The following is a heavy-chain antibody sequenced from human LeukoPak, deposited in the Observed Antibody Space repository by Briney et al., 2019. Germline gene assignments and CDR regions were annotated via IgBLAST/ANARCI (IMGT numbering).Heavy chain of an antibody. CDR1: GYTFTSYY. D-gene: IGHD4-17*01. CDR3: ARDSLYGVVDY. Sequence: ASVTVSCKTSGYTFTSYYIHWVRQAPGQGLEWMGIINPSGGSASYAQKFQGRVTMTRDTSTRTVYMYLSSLRSEDTAVYYCARDSLYGVVDYWGQGTLVTVSS. CDR2: INPSGGSA. J-gene: IGHJ4*02. V-gene: IGHV1-46*01.